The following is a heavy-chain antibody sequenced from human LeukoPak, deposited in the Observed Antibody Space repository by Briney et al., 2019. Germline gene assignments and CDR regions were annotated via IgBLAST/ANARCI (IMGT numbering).Heavy chain of an antibody. Sequence: SETLSLTCTVSGGSVSSGSYYGSWIRQPPGKGLEWIGYIYYSGSTNYTPSLKSRVTISLDTSQNQFSLKLSSVTAADTAVYYCAIIFVGTSWGFDYWGQGTLVTVSS. CDR1: GGSVSSGSYY. J-gene: IGHJ4*02. CDR2: IYYSGST. D-gene: IGHD6-13*01. CDR3: AIIFVGTSWGFDY. V-gene: IGHV4-61*01.